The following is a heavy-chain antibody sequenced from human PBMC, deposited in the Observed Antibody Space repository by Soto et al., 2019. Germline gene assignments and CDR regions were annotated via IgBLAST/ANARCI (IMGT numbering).Heavy chain of an antibody. V-gene: IGHV1-18*01. CDR2: ISAYNGNT. CDR1: GYTSTSYG. J-gene: IGHJ4*02. CDR3: ARDDYYGGGSYRPADY. D-gene: IGHD3-10*01. Sequence: ASVTVSCTASGYTSTSYGISWVRQAPGQGLEWMGWISAYNGNTNYAQKLQGRVTMTTDTSTSTAYMELRSLRSDDTAVYYCARDDYYGGGSYRPADYWGQGTLVTVSS.